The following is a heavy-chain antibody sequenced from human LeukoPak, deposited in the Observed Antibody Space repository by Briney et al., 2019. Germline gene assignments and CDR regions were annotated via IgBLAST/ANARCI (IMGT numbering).Heavy chain of an antibody. CDR2: INTDGSDT. V-gene: IGHV3-74*01. J-gene: IGHJ4*02. CDR3: ARSATFDY. CDR1: GFTFSSYA. Sequence: GGSLRLSCAASGFTFSSYAMSWVRQAPGKGLVWVSRINTDGSDTNYADSVKGRFTISRDNAKNTLYLQVNSLRGEDTAVYYCARSATFDYWGQGTLVTVSS.